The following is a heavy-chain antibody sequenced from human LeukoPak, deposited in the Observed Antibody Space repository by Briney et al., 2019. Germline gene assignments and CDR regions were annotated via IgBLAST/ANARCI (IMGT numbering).Heavy chain of an antibody. D-gene: IGHD1-26*01. V-gene: IGHV1-2*02. CDR2: INPNSGGT. CDR1: GYTFTGYY. Sequence: ASVTVSCKASGYTFTGYYMHWVRQAPGQGLEWMGWINPNSGGTNYAQKFQGRVTMTRDTSISTAYMELSRLRSDDTAVYYCAREAKLGELLRSKFDYWGQGTLVTVSS. J-gene: IGHJ4*02. CDR3: AREAKLGELLRSKFDY.